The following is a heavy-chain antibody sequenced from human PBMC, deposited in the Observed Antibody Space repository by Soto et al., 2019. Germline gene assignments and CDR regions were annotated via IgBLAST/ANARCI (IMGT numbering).Heavy chain of an antibody. CDR3: AKDRDTRYFDWLSGGFDY. Sequence: EVQLLESGGGLVQPGGSLRLSCAASGFTFSSYAMSWVRQAPGKGLEWVSGISGSGGSTYYADSVKGRFTISRDNSKNTLYLQMNSLRAEDTAVYYCAKDRDTRYFDWLSGGFDYWGQGTLVTVSS. CDR2: ISGSGGST. V-gene: IGHV3-23*01. CDR1: GFTFSSYA. D-gene: IGHD3-9*01. J-gene: IGHJ4*02.